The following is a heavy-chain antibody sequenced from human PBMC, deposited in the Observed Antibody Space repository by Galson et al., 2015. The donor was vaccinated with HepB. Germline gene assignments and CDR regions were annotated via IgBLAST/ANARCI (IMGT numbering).Heavy chain of an antibody. CDR2: ISYDGSNK. CDR3: AKDLRRAVVGMDV. CDR1: GFTFSSYG. Sequence: SLRLSCAASGFTFSSYGMHWVRQAPGKGLEWVAVISYDGSNKYYADSVKGRFTISRDNPKNTLYLQMNSLRAEDTAVYYCAKDLRRAVVGMDVWGQGTTVTVSS. J-gene: IGHJ6*02. V-gene: IGHV3-30*18. D-gene: IGHD2-21*01.